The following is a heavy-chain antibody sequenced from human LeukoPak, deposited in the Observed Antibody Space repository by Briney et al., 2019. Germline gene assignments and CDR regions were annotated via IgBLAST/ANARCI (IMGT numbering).Heavy chain of an antibody. CDR1: GGSFSGYY. D-gene: IGHD3-9*01. CDR2: INHSGST. V-gene: IGHV4-34*01. CDR3: ARQGYDILTGYYFPPYYYYGMDV. J-gene: IGHJ6*02. Sequence: PSETLSLTCAVYGGSFSGYYWSWIRQPPGKGLEWIGEINHSGSTNYNPSLKSRVTISVDTSKNQFSLKLSSVTAADTAVYYCARQGYDILTGYYFPPYYYYGMDVWGQGTTVTVSS.